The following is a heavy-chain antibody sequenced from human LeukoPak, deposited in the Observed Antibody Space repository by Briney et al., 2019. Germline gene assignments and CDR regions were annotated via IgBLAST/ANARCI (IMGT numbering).Heavy chain of an antibody. J-gene: IGHJ4*02. D-gene: IGHD1-26*01. V-gene: IGHV4-31*03. CDR2: IYYSGCT. Sequence: SETLSLTCTVSGGFISSGGYYWSWSRQHPGKGLEWIGYIYYSGCTYDNPSLKSRVTISVDTSKNQFSLRLNSVTDADTALYYCARRSGRYPHFDYWGQGTLVTVSS. CDR3: ARRSGRYPHFDY. CDR1: GGFISSGGYY.